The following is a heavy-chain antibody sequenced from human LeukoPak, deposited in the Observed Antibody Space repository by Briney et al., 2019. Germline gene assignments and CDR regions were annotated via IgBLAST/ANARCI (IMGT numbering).Heavy chain of an antibody. CDR3: ARDRKQLIPGAFGSDNWFDP. CDR1: GFTFSGHS. J-gene: IGHJ5*02. D-gene: IGHD6-6*01. CDR2: ISHSGTYI. V-gene: IGHV3-21*01. Sequence: GGSLRLSCAASGFTFSGHSMVWVRQAPGKGLEWVSSISHSGTYIYYADSVKGRFTISRDNAKNSLYLQMDSLRVEDTAVYYCARDRKQLIPGAFGSDNWFDPWGQGTLVTVSS.